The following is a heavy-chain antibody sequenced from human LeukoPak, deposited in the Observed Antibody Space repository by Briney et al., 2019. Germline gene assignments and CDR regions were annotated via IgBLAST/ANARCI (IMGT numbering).Heavy chain of an antibody. CDR1: GFTFNRYN. CDR2: ISTSSSYI. J-gene: IGHJ6*03. Sequence: PGGSLRLSCAASGFTFNRYNMNWVRRAPGKGLEWVSSISTSSSYIYYADSVKGRFTISRDNSKNTLYLQMNSLRAEDTAVYYCAKAESGYDYYYYYMDVWGKGTTVTISS. V-gene: IGHV3-21*04. CDR3: AKAESGYDYYYYYMDV. D-gene: IGHD3-22*01.